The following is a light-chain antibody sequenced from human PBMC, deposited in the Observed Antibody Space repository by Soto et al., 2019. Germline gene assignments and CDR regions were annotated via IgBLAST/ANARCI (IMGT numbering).Light chain of an antibody. CDR3: QKYNDWPLT. J-gene: IGKJ5*01. CDR2: DAS. CDR1: QSVSSY. V-gene: IGKV3-11*01. Sequence: EIVLTQSPATLSLSPGERATLSCRASQSVSSYLAWYQQKPGQAPRLLIYDASNRATGIPARFSGSGSGTDFTLTISSLEPEDFAVYYCQKYNDWPLTFGQGTRLEIK.